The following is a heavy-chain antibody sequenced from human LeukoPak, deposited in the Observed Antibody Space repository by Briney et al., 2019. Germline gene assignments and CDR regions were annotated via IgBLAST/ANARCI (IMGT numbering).Heavy chain of an antibody. Sequence: PGGSLRLSCAASEFIFSDYDMHWVRQAPGKGLEWVALIRYDGRSEYYSGHMQGRFTISRDNSRNNLFLNMNNLGPEDTAAYFCARTRLGTSTSFYFDLWGQGTLVTVSS. V-gene: IGHV3-30*02. CDR1: EFIFSDYD. J-gene: IGHJ4*02. CDR2: IRYDGRSE. D-gene: IGHD1-26*01. CDR3: ARTRLGTSTSFYFDL.